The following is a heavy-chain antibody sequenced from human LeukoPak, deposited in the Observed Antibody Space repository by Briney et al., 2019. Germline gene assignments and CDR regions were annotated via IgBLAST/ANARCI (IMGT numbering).Heavy chain of an antibody. Sequence: ASVTVSCKASGYTFTSYGISWVRQAPGQGLEWMGWISAYNGNTNYAQKLQGRVTMTTDTSTSTAYMELRSLRSDDTAVYYCASSAAAAPEDYWGQGTLVTVSS. CDR1: GYTFTSYG. CDR3: ASSAAAAPEDY. V-gene: IGHV1-18*01. J-gene: IGHJ4*02. CDR2: ISAYNGNT. D-gene: IGHD6-13*01.